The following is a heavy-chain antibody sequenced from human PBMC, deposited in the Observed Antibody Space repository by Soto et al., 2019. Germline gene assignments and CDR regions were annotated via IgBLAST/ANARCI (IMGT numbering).Heavy chain of an antibody. CDR1: GYTFTSYG. V-gene: IGHV1-18*01. Sequence: QVQLVQSGAEVKKPGASVKVSCKASGYTFTSYGISWVRQTPGQGLEWMGWISAYNGNTHYAQKLPGRVTMTTATSTSTAYMELRRLRSDDTAVYYCARDPPTIASAGREDYWGQGTLVTVSS. CDR2: ISAYNGNT. CDR3: ARDPPTIASAGREDY. D-gene: IGHD6-13*01. J-gene: IGHJ4*02.